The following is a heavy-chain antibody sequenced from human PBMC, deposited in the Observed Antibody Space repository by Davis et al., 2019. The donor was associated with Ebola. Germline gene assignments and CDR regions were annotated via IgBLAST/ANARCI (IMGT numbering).Heavy chain of an antibody. J-gene: IGHJ4*02. Sequence: GESLKISCAASGFTFSSSWMHWVRQAPGKGLVWVSLINNDGSITTYADSVKGRFTISRDTSKNTLFLQMDSLRDEDTAVYYCAKQTWDTSGWYGDYWGQGTLVTVSS. CDR1: GFTFSSSW. CDR2: INNDGSIT. CDR3: AKQTWDTSGWYGDY. D-gene: IGHD6-19*01. V-gene: IGHV3-74*01.